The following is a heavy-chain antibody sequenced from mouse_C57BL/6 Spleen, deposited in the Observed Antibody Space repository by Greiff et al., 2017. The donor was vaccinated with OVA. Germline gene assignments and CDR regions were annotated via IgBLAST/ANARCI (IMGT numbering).Heavy chain of an antibody. CDR2: IDPNSGGT. V-gene: IGHV1-72*01. CDR3: ARPANWDVWRYFDY. D-gene: IGHD4-1*01. J-gene: IGHJ2*01. CDR1: GYTFTSYW. Sequence: VQLQQSGAELVKPGASVKLSCKASGYTFTSYWMHWVKQRPGRGLEWIGRIDPNSGGTKYNEKFKSKATLTVDKPSSTAYMQLSSLTSEDSAVYYGARPANWDVWRYFDYWGQGTTLTVSS.